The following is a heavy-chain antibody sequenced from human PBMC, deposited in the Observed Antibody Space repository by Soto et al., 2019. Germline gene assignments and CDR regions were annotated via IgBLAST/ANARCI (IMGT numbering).Heavy chain of an antibody. D-gene: IGHD6-19*01. J-gene: IGHJ1*01. CDR3: ATYSGWYVEYFQH. V-gene: IGHV3-21*01. CDR2: ISSSSSYI. CDR1: GFTFSSYS. Sequence: GGSLRLSCAASGFTFSSYSMNWVRQAPGKGLEWVSSISSSSSYIYYADSVKGRFTISRDNAKNSLYLQMNSLRAEDTAVYYCATYSGWYVEYFQHWGQGTLVTVSS.